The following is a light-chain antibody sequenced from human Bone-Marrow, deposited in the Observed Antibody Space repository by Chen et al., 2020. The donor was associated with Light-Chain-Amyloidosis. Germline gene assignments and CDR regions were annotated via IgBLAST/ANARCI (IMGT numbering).Light chain of an antibody. CDR2: KAS. CDR3: QQYHGYPYA. V-gene: IGKV1-5*03. CDR1: QSISRW. Sequence: DIQMTQSPSTLSASAGDSVTITGRASQSISRWLAWSQQKAGKAPNLLIQKASNLENGVPSRFSGSGSGTEFTLTINNLQPDDFAACHCQQYHGYPYAFGQGTTLEIK. J-gene: IGKJ2*01.